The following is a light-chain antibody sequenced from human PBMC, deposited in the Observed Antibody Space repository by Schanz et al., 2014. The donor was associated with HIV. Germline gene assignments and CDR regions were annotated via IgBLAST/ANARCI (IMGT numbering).Light chain of an antibody. CDR3: QQLDTYPLT. J-gene: IGKJ1*01. CDR1: QDIGND. V-gene: IGKV1-17*01. Sequence: DIQMTQSPSSQSASVGDRVTITCRASQDIGNDLGWYQQKPGQAPKRLIYAASKLQSGVPSRFIGSGSGTAFTLTISSLQPEDFATYYCQQLDTYPLTFGLGTKVAIK. CDR2: AAS.